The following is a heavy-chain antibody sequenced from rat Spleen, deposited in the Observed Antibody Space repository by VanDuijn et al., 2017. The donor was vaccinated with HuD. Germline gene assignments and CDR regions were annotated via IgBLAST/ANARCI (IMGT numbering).Heavy chain of an antibody. Sequence: EVQLVESGGGLVQPGRSLKLSCAASGFTFSDYNMAWVRQAPKKGLEWVATISYDGSSTYYRDSVKGRFTISRDNAKSTLYLQMDSLRSEDTATYYCARANSSYIYVMYTTDYYYGYYFDYWGKGVMVTVSS. V-gene: IGHV5-7*01. CDR2: ISYDGSST. J-gene: IGHJ2*01. CDR1: GFTFSDYN. D-gene: IGHD1-6*01. CDR3: ARANSSYIYVMYTTDYYYGYYFDY.